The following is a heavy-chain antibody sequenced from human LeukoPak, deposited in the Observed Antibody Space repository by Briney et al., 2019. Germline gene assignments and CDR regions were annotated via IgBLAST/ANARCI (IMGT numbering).Heavy chain of an antibody. Sequence: GGSLRLSCAASGFTFSNYGMSWVRQAPGKGLECVSSINTDGAKTYHEDSVEGRFSISRDNSKNTLILQMNSLRVDDTAVYYCAKHLPNLGLDYWGQGILVTVSS. J-gene: IGHJ4*02. V-gene: IGHV3-23*01. CDR1: GFTFSNYG. CDR3: AKHLPNLGLDY. CDR2: INTDGAKT.